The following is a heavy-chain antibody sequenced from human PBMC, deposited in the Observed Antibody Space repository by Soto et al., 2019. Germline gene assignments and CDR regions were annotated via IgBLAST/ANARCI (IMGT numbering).Heavy chain of an antibody. D-gene: IGHD3-22*01. CDR1: GGSISSSNW. Sequence: QVQLQESGPGLVKPSGTLSLTCAVSGGSISSSNWWSWVRQPPGKGLEWIGEIYHSGSTNYNPSLKSRVTISVDKSKNQFSLKLSSVTAADTAVYYGATLYYYDSSGYYSDYWGQGTLVTVSS. V-gene: IGHV4-4*02. CDR2: IYHSGST. CDR3: ATLYYYDSSGYYSDY. J-gene: IGHJ4*02.